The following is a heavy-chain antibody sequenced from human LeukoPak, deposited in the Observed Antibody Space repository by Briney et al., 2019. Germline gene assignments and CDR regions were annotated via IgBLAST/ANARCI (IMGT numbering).Heavy chain of an antibody. J-gene: IGHJ4*02. CDR3: ARGATYAYYQDY. CDR2: ISGSADNT. CDR1: GITFTTYA. Sequence: GGSLRLSCAASGITFTTYAMSWVRQAPGKGLEWVSAISGSADNTYHADAVKGRFTISRDNSKNTLRLQMNSLRAEDTAVYYCARGATYAYYQDYWGQGTLVTVSS. V-gene: IGHV3-23*01. D-gene: IGHD1-26*01.